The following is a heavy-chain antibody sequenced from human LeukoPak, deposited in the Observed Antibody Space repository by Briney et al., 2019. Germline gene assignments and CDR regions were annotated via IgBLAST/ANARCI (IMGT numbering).Heavy chain of an antibody. Sequence: PSETLSLTCTVSGGSISSYYWSWIRQPAGKGLEWIGRIYTSGSTNYNPSLKSRVTMSVDTSKNQFSLKLSSVTAADTAVYYCARDRRITIFGVVADYYYYGMDVWGQGTTVTVSS. CDR2: IYTSGST. CDR1: GGSISSYY. V-gene: IGHV4-4*07. D-gene: IGHD3-3*01. J-gene: IGHJ6*02. CDR3: ARDRRITIFGVVADYYYYGMDV.